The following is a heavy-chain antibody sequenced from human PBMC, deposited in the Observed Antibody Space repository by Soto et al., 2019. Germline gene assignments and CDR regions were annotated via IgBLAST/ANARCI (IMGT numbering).Heavy chain of an antibody. J-gene: IGHJ6*02. CDR3: ARVYCSSTSCYAMDV. D-gene: IGHD2-2*01. CDR1: GGSISGYY. CDR2: MYNTGST. Sequence: PSETLSLTCTVSGGSISGYYWSWIRQPPGKGLEWIGYMYNTGSTVYNPSFKSRVTISVDTSKNQFSLKLNSVTAADTAVYYCARVYCSSTSCYAMDVWGQGTTVTVSS. V-gene: IGHV4-59*01.